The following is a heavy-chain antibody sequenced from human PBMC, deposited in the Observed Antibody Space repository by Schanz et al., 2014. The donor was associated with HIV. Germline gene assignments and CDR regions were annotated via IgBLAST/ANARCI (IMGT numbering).Heavy chain of an antibody. CDR3: ANSGYCTSGVCYTRGYDTDV. D-gene: IGHD2-8*01. J-gene: IGHJ6*02. Sequence: VQLVESGGGLVQPGGSLKLSCAASGFTFSRYAMHWVRQPPGKGLDWVAVISFDGSNKYYADSVKGRFTISRDDSRNTLFLQMNSLRAADTAIYYCANSGYCTSGVCYTRGYDTDVWGQGTTVTVSS. V-gene: IGHV3-30-3*01. CDR2: ISFDGSNK. CDR1: GFTFSRYA.